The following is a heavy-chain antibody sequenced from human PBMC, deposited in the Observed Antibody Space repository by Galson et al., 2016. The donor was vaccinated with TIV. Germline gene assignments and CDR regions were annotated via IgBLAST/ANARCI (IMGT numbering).Heavy chain of an antibody. CDR1: GGTINTYP. CDR2: VYYTGST. CDR3: VTAPVGRNWYFDL. V-gene: IGHV4-59*01. J-gene: IGHJ2*01. Sequence: ETLSLTCTVSGGTINTYPWNWIRQSPGKGLEWIGYVYYTGSTNYTPSLKSRVTISVDTSKNQFSLNLNSVTSADTAVYYCVTAPVGRNWYFDLWGRGTLVTVPS.